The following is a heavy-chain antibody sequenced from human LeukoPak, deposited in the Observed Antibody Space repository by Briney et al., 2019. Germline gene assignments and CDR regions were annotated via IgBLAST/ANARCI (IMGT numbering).Heavy chain of an antibody. D-gene: IGHD2-21*01. CDR2: IYHSGST. J-gene: IGHJ4*02. V-gene: IGHV4-38-2*02. CDR1: GYPISSGYY. CDR3: ARQGSISAFDF. Sequence: SETLSLTCTVSGYPISSGYYWGWIRQPPGKGLEWIGSIYHSGSTYYNPSLKSRVTISVDTSKNQFSLKLNSVTAADTAVYYCARQGSISAFDFWGRGTLVTVSS.